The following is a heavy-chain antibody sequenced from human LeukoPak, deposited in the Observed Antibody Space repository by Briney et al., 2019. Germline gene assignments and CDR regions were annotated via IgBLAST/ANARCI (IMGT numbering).Heavy chain of an antibody. J-gene: IGHJ4*02. Sequence: ASVRVSCKASGGTFSSYAISWVRQAPGQGLEWMGGIIPIFGTANYAQKFQGRVTITTDESTSTAYMELSSLRSEDTAVYYCARGYHGSGSYFDYWGQGTLVTVSS. CDR2: IIPIFGTA. CDR3: ARGYHGSGSYFDY. CDR1: GGTFSSYA. D-gene: IGHD3-10*01. V-gene: IGHV1-69*05.